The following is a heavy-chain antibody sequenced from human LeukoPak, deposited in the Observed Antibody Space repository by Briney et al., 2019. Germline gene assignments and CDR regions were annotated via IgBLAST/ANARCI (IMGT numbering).Heavy chain of an antibody. D-gene: IGHD2-15*01. CDR2: INAGNGNT. Sequence: ASVKVSCKASGYTFTSYAMHWVRQAPGQRLEWMGWINAGNGNTKYSQKFQGRVTITRDASASTAYMELSSLGSEDTAVYYCARAFDTVANGDYWGQGTLVTVSS. J-gene: IGHJ4*02. V-gene: IGHV1-3*01. CDR1: GYTFTSYA. CDR3: ARAFDTVANGDY.